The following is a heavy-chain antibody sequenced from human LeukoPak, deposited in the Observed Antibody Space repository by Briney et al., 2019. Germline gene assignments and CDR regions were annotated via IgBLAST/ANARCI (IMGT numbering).Heavy chain of an antibody. Sequence: GGSLTLSCAASGFTFSSYGMHWVRQAPGKGLEWVAVISYDGSNKYYADSVKGRFTISRDNSKNTLYLQMNSLRAEDTAVYYCAKEIYGDSTGGRFQHWGQGTLVTVSS. CDR2: ISYDGSNK. CDR1: GFTFSSYG. D-gene: IGHD4-17*01. V-gene: IGHV3-30*18. CDR3: AKEIYGDSTGGRFQH. J-gene: IGHJ1*01.